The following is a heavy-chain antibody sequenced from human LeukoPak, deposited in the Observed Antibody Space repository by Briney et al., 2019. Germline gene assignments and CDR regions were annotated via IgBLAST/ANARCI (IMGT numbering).Heavy chain of an antibody. CDR2: LSSDXIKT. CDR3: AKDLMRXLXRPLDF. J-gene: IGHJ4*02. CDR1: GFTFRDYS. D-gene: IGHD3-16*01. Sequence: PGRSLRLSCAASGFTFRDYSTHWVRQAPGKGLEWLATLSSDXIKTNYADSVKGRFTISRDISKNTLYLHMNSLRTEDTALYYCAKDLMRXLXRPLDFWGQGTLVTVSS. V-gene: IGHV3-30*18.